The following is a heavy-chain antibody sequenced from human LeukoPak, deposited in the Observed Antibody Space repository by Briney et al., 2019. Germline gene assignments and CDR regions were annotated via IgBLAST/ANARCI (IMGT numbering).Heavy chain of an antibody. V-gene: IGHV1-18*01. CDR1: GYIFTSYG. J-gene: IGHJ4*02. CDR3: ARGVVLYHFDY. CDR2: ISAYNGNT. Sequence: ASVKVSCKASGYIFTSYGVSWVRQAPGQGLEWMGWISAYNGNTNYAQKFQGRVTMTTDTSTSTAYMELRSLRSDDTAVYFCARGVVLYHFDYWGQGTLVTVSS. D-gene: IGHD2-15*01.